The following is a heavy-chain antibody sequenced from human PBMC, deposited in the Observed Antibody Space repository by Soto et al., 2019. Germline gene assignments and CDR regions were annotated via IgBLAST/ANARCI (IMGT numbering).Heavy chain of an antibody. CDR1: GYTFTGYY. D-gene: IGHD3-3*01. J-gene: IGHJ6*02. V-gene: IGHV1-2*04. CDR2: INPNSGGT. Sequence: ASVKVSCKASGYTFTGYYMHWVRQAPGQGLEWMGWINPNSGGTNYAQKFQGWVTMTRDTSVSTAYMELSRLRSDDTAVYYCARDRITIFGAIRNHYYRLAVWGQGTTVTVSS. CDR3: ARDRITIFGAIRNHYYRLAV.